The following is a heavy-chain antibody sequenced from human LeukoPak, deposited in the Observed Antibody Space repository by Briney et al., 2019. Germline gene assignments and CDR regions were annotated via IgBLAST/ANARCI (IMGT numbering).Heavy chain of an antibody. Sequence: GGSLRLSCAASGFTFSSYDMHWVRQATGKGLEWVSAIGTAGDTYYPGSVKGRFTISRDNSKNTLYLQMNSLRAEDTAVYYCARDTGWDYWGQGTLVTVSS. V-gene: IGHV3-13*01. J-gene: IGHJ4*02. CDR1: GFTFSSYD. CDR2: IGTAGDT. CDR3: ARDTGWDY. D-gene: IGHD4-17*01.